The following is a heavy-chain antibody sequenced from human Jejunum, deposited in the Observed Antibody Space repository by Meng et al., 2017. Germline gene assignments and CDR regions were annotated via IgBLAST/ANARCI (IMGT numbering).Heavy chain of an antibody. CDR1: GGSISSGDYY. Sequence: QVQLQESGPGLVKPSQTLSLTCTVSGGSISSGDYYWSWIRQPPGKGLEWIGYIYYSGSTSYNPSLKSRVAISVDTSKNQFSLKMISVTAADTAVYYCAGGIVNGWFDPWSQGTLVTVSS. V-gene: IGHV4-30-4*01. D-gene: IGHD2/OR15-2a*01. CDR2: IYYSGST. CDR3: AGGIVNGWFDP. J-gene: IGHJ5*02.